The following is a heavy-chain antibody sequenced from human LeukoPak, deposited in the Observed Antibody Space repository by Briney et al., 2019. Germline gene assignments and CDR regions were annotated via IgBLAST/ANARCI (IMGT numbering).Heavy chain of an antibody. CDR2: MFYSGST. CDR3: ARGAYCGGDCYYFDY. CDR1: GGSISGYYY. J-gene: IGHJ4*02. D-gene: IGHD2-21*02. V-gene: IGHV4-59*01. Sequence: SETLSLTCTVSGGSISGYYYWSWIRQPPGKGLEWIGYMFYSGSTNHNPSLKSRVTISVDTSKNQLSLKLSTVTAADTAVYYCARGAYCGGDCYYFDYWGQGTLVTVSS.